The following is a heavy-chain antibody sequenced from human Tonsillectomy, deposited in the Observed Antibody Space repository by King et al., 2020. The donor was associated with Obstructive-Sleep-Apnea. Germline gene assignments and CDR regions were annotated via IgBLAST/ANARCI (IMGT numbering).Heavy chain of an antibody. CDR1: GGTFSTYA. Sequence: VQLVQSGAEVKKPGSSVKVSCKASGGTFSTYAINWVRQAPGQGLEWMGGIIPLFGTPNYAQNFQGRVTITADESTSTAYMEVSSLRSEDTAVYSCARAYSSSSSPFDYWGQGTLVTVSS. CDR2: IIPLFGTP. V-gene: IGHV1-69*01. J-gene: IGHJ4*02. CDR3: ARAYSSSSSPFDY. D-gene: IGHD6-6*01.